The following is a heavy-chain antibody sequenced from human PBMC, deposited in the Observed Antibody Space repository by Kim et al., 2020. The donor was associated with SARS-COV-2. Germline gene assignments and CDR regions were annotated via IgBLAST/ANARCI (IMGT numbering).Heavy chain of an antibody. D-gene: IGHD3-10*01. CDR2: ISSSSSYI. J-gene: IGHJ6*02. CDR1: GFTFSSYS. V-gene: IGHV3-21*01. Sequence: GGSLRLSCAASGFTFSSYSMNWVRQAPGKGLEWVSSISSSSSYIYYADSVKGRFTISRDNAKNSLYLQMNSLRAEDTAVYYCARDPGALWARGVFYYYYYGMDVWGQGTTVTVSS. CDR3: ARDPGALWARGVFYYYYYGMDV.